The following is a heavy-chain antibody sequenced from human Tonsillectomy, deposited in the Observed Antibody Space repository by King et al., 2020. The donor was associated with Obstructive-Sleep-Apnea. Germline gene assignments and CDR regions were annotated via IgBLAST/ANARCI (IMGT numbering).Heavy chain of an antibody. D-gene: IGHD6-19*01. CDR3: TTALYSSGLDY. CDR1: GFTFSNAW. V-gene: IGHV3-15*01. Sequence: VQLVESGGGLVKPGGSLRLSCAASGFTFSNAWMSWVRQAPGKGLEWGGRIKSKTDGGTTDYAAPVKGRFTISRDDSKNTLYLQMNSLKTEDTAVYYCTTALYSSGLDYWGQGTLVTVSS. J-gene: IGHJ4*02. CDR2: IKSKTDGGTT.